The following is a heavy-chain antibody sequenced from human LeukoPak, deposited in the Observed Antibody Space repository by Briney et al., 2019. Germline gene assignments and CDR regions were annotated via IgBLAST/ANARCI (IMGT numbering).Heavy chain of an antibody. CDR3: ARSLGSGDFPPYTWFDP. J-gene: IGHJ5*02. V-gene: IGHV4-39*07. CDR2: IYYSGKV. Sequence: SETLSLTCTVSGGSISSSSYYWGWIRQPPGKGLEWIGNIYYSGKVYYNWSLKSRVTMSVDTSKNQFSLTLRSVTAADTAVYYCARSLGSGDFPPYTWFDPWGQGTLVTVSS. D-gene: IGHD3-10*01. CDR1: GGSISSSSYY.